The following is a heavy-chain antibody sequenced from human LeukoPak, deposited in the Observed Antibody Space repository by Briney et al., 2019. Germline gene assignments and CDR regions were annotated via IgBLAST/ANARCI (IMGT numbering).Heavy chain of an antibody. Sequence: GGSLRLSCAASGFTFSSYSMNWVRQAPGKGLEWVSYISSSSSTIYYADSVKGRFTISRDNAKNSLYLQMNSLRAEGTAVYYCARGSAEYSSSWYESYYYMDVWGKGTTVTVSS. CDR3: ARGSAEYSSSWYESYYYMDV. J-gene: IGHJ6*03. CDR2: ISSSSSTI. CDR1: GFTFSSYS. V-gene: IGHV3-48*04. D-gene: IGHD6-13*01.